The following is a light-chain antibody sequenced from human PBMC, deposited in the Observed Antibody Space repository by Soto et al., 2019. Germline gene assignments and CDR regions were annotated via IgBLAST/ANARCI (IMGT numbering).Light chain of an antibody. V-gene: IGKV3-11*01. CDR3: HQRSNLLT. CDR1: QSVSSY. J-gene: IGKJ4*01. CDR2: EAS. Sequence: EIVLTQSPATLSLSPGERATLSCRASQSVSSYLAWYQQKPGQAPRLLIYEASNRATGIPARFSGSGSGTDFTLTISSLEPEDFAVYSCHQRSNLLTFGGGTKVEIK.